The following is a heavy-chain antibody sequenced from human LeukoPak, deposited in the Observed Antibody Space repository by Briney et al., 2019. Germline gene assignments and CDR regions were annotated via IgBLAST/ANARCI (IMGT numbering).Heavy chain of an antibody. D-gene: IGHD3-22*01. Sequence: PGGSLRLSCAASGFTFSSYWMSGVREAPGRGLEWVANIKQDGSEKYYVDSVKGGFTISRDNVKNSLYLQMNSLRAEDTAVYYCARDFDYYDSSGYYDYWGQGTMATHSS. CDR2: IKQDGSEK. J-gene: IGHJ4*02. CDR1: GFTFSSYW. V-gene: IGHV3-7*01. CDR3: ARDFDYYDSSGYYDY.